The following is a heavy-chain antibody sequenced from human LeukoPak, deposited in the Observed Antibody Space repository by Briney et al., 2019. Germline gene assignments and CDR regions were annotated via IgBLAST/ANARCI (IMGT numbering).Heavy chain of an antibody. Sequence: PGGSPRLSCAASGFTFSSYEMNWVRQAPGKGLEWVSYISSSGSTIYYADSVKGRFTISRDNAKNSLYLQMNSLRAEDTAVYYCARVMVRGVPNWFDPWGQGTLVTVSS. V-gene: IGHV3-48*03. J-gene: IGHJ5*02. D-gene: IGHD3-10*01. CDR3: ARVMVRGVPNWFDP. CDR1: GFTFSSYE. CDR2: ISSSGSTI.